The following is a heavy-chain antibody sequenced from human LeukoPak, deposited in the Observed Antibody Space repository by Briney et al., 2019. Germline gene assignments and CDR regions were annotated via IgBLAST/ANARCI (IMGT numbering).Heavy chain of an antibody. CDR1: GGSIGSYY. CDR2: IYHSGTT. D-gene: IGHD4-17*01. Sequence: PSETLSLTCTVSGGSIGSYYWSWIRQPPGKGLECIGYIYHSGTTNYNPSLKSRVTISADTSKNQFPLKLTSVTTADTAIYYCARQRDYADYLDAFDVWGQGTMVTVSS. V-gene: IGHV4-59*08. J-gene: IGHJ3*01. CDR3: ARQRDYADYLDAFDV.